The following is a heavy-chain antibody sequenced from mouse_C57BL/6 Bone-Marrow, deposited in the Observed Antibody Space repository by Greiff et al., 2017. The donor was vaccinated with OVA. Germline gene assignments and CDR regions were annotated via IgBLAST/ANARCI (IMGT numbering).Heavy chain of an antibody. CDR3: ARQGRAEDY. CDR1: GFTFSSYG. J-gene: IGHJ2*01. V-gene: IGHV5-6*01. CDR2: ISSGGSYT. Sequence: EVNLVESGGDLVKPGGSLKLSCAASGFTFSSYGMSWVRQTPDERLEWVATISSGGSYTYYPDSVKGRFTISRDNAKNTLYLQMSSLKSEDTAMYYCARQGRAEDYWGQGTTLTVSS.